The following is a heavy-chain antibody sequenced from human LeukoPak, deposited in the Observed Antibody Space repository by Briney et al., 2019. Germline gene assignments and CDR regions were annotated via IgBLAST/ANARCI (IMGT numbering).Heavy chain of an antibody. D-gene: IGHD1-26*01. J-gene: IGHJ6*03. CDR1: GFTFSSYN. CDR3: ARDPYSGNYGAYYYYYMDV. CDR2: ITSSSSYI. V-gene: IGHV3-21*06. Sequence: GGSLRLSCAASGFTFSSYNMNWVRQAPGKGLEWVSSITSSSSYIYYADSVKGRFTISRDNAKNSLYLQMDSLRVEDTAEYYCARDPYSGNYGAYYYYYMDVWGIGTTVTVSS.